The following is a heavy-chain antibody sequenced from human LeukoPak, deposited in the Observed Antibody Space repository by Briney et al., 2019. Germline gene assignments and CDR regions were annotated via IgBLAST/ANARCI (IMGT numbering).Heavy chain of an antibody. Sequence: GGSLRLSCAASGFTFSSYAMHWVRQAPGKGLEYVSAISSNGGSTYYANSVKGRFTISRDNSKNTLYLQMGSLRAEDMAVYYCARATYSSSWYGAFDIWGQGTMVTVSS. D-gene: IGHD6-13*01. J-gene: IGHJ3*02. CDR1: GFTFSSYA. CDR3: ARATYSSSWYGAFDI. V-gene: IGHV3-64*01. CDR2: ISSNGGST.